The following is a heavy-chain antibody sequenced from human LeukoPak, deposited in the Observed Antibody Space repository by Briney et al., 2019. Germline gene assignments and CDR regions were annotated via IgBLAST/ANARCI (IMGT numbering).Heavy chain of an antibody. CDR1: GDSISSYY. V-gene: IGHV4-59*08. J-gene: IGHJ4*02. CDR2: THYSGST. D-gene: IGHD1-26*01. CDR3: ARHKNGGTYPIDY. Sequence: PSETLSLTCTVSGDSISSYYWSWIRQPPGKGLEYIGYTHYSGSTNYNPSLKSRVTISIDTSKNQFSLKLSSVTAADTAVYYCARHKNGGTYPIDYWGQGTLVTVSS.